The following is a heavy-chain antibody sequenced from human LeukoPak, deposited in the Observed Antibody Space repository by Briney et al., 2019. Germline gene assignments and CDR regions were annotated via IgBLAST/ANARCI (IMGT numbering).Heavy chain of an antibody. Sequence: SETLSLTCTVSGGSISSSSYYWGWIRQPPGKGLEWIGSIYYSGSTYYNPSLKSRVTILVDTSKNQFSLKLSSVTAADTAVYYCARDRTRARDDAFDIWGQGTMVTVSS. CDR1: GGSISSSSYY. CDR3: ARDRTRARDDAFDI. V-gene: IGHV4-39*07. J-gene: IGHJ3*02. CDR2: IYYSGST.